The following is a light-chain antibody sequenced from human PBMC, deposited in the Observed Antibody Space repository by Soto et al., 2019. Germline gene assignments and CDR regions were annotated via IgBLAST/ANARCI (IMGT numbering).Light chain of an antibody. Sequence: EIVMTQSPATLSVSPGERASLSCRASQSISSNLAWYQQKPGQAPRLLIYDASTRATGIPARFSGSGSGTEFTLTISSLQSEDFAVYYCQQYSNWPETLGQGTKV. CDR3: QQYSNWPET. CDR1: QSISSN. V-gene: IGKV3-15*01. J-gene: IGKJ1*01. CDR2: DAS.